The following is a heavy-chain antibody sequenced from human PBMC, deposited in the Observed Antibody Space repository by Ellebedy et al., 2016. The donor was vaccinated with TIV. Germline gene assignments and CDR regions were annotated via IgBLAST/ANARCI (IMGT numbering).Heavy chain of an antibody. D-gene: IGHD4-17*01. CDR1: GFTFSSYT. Sequence: GESLKISCAASGFTFSSYTLNWVRLAPGKGLEWVSSISTSSSYTYYADSVKGRFTISRDNAKNSLFLQMTSLRAEDTAVYYCARKVPAPTTVPPNWYFDLWGRGTLVIVSS. J-gene: IGHJ2*01. V-gene: IGHV3-21*01. CDR3: ARKVPAPTTVPPNWYFDL. CDR2: ISTSSSYT.